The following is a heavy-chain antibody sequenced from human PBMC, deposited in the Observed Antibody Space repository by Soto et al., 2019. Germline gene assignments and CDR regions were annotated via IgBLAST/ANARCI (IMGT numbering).Heavy chain of an antibody. CDR1: GFTFSSYA. CDR3: ARDQTTVTSYVPLYYYYGMDV. V-gene: IGHV3-30-3*01. Sequence: GGSLRLSCAASGFTFSSYAMHWVRQAPGKGLEWVAVISYDGSNKYYADSVKGRFTISRDNSKNTLYLQMNSLRAEDTAVYYCARDQTTVTSYVPLYYYYGMDVWGQGTTVTVSS. D-gene: IGHD4-17*01. CDR2: ISYDGSNK. J-gene: IGHJ6*02.